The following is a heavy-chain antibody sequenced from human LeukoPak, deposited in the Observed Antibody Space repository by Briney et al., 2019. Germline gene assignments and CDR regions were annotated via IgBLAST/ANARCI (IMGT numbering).Heavy chain of an antibody. V-gene: IGHV1-8*01. D-gene: IGHD5-18*01. Sequence: ASVNVSRKASGYTFTSCDINWVRQATGQGLEWMGWMNPNSGNTGYAQKFQGRVTMTRNTSIGTAYMELSSLRSEDTAVYYCARRNTGVVAGLDCWGQGTLVTVSS. CDR2: MNPNSGNT. CDR1: GYTFTSCD. CDR3: ARRNTGVVAGLDC. J-gene: IGHJ4*02.